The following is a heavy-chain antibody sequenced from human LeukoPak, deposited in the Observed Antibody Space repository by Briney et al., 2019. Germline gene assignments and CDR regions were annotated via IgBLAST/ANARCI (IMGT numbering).Heavy chain of an antibody. CDR3: ARDYYGSAIVCDIDY. CDR2: ISSSGSTI. V-gene: IGHV3-48*01. Sequence: PGGSLRLSCAASGFTFSSYSMNWVRQAPGKGLEWVSYISSSGSTIYYADSVKGRFTISRDNSKNTLYLQMNSLRPEDTAFYYCARDYYGSAIVCDIDYWGQGTLVTVSS. D-gene: IGHD3-10*01. CDR1: GFTFSSYS. J-gene: IGHJ4*02.